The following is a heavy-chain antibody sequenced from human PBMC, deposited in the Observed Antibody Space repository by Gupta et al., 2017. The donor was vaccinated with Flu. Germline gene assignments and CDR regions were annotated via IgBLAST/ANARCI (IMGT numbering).Heavy chain of an antibody. CDR3: ARDRLEDLRWPIRRDY. Sequence: PGKGLEWVANIKQDGSEKYYVDSVKGRFTISRDNAKNSLYLQMNSLRAEDTAVYYCARDRLEDLRWPIRRDYWGQGTLVTVSS. D-gene: IGHD4-17*01. CDR2: IKQDGSEK. V-gene: IGHV3-7*01. J-gene: IGHJ4*02.